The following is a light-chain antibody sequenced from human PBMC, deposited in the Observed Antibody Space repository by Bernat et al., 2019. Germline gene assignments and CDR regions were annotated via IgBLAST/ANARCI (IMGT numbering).Light chain of an antibody. Sequence: DIQMTQSPSSLSASVGDRVTITCRASQTIVSYLNWYQQKPGKAPILLISPAASLQSGVPSRFSGSGSETVFTLTINSLQPEDVATYYWQQSYFTPWTFGQGTKVELK. V-gene: IGKV1-39*01. CDR3: QQSYFTPWT. CDR2: PAA. CDR1: QTIVSY. J-gene: IGKJ1*01.